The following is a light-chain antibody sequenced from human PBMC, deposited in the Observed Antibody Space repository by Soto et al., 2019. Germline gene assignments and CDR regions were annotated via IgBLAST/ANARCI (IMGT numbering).Light chain of an antibody. CDR1: QGIRSA. CDR2: AAS. J-gene: IGKJ1*01. V-gene: IGKV1-6*01. Sequence: AIQVTQSPSSLSAPVGDSVTITCRTSQGIRSALGWYQQKPGKVPKLLIYAASTLRSGVPSRFSGSGSGRDFTLTISSLQPEDFATYYCLLDYSYFWAFGQGTKVEVK. CDR3: LLDYSYFWA.